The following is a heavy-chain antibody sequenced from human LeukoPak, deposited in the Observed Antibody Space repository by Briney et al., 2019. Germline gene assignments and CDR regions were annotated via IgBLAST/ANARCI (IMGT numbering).Heavy chain of an antibody. J-gene: IGHJ4*02. V-gene: IGHV3-53*01. CDR1: GFTFGSYW. D-gene: IGHD3-22*01. CDR2: MYTGGST. CDR3: ARAPFYYDSSGYPYFDG. Sequence: PGGSLRLSCAASGFTFGSYWMSWVRQAPGKGLEWVSVMYTGGSTYYADSVKGRFTISRDNSKNTLYLQMNSLRAEDTALYYCARAPFYYDSSGYPYFDGWGQGTLVTVSS.